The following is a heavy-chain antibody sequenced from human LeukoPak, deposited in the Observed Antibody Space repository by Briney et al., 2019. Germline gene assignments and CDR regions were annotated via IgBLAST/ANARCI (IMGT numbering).Heavy chain of an antibody. CDR2: IYSGGST. Sequence: GGSLRLSCAASGLTVSSNHMSWVRQAPGKGLEWVSVIYSGGSTYYADSVKGRLTISRDNSKNTLYLQMNSLRAEDTAVYYCASGYCSGGSCYSVYFQHWGQGTLVTVSS. J-gene: IGHJ1*01. V-gene: IGHV3-53*01. CDR1: GLTVSSNH. D-gene: IGHD2-15*01. CDR3: ASGYCSGGSCYSVYFQH.